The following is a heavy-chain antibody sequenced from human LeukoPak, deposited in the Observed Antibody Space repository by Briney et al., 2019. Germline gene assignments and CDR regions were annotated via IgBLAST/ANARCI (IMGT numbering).Heavy chain of an antibody. D-gene: IGHD2-2*01. CDR3: ARANPLYCSSTTCLFDY. V-gene: IGHV1-2*02. J-gene: IGHJ4*02. Sequence: ASVTVSCTASGYTFTVYYMHWVRQAPGQGFGWMGWINPNSGDTNYAQKFQGRVTMARDTSISTAHMELSRLRSDDTAVYYCARANPLYCSSTTCLFDYWGQGTLVTVSS. CDR2: INPNSGDT. CDR1: GYTFTVYY.